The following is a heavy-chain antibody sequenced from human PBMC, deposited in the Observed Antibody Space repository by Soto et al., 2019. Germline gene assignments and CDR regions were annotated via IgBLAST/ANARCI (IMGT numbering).Heavy chain of an antibody. CDR3: AKNQERELPRVIDL. D-gene: IGHD3-16*02. J-gene: IGHJ4*02. CDR2: MSGSSSTT. Sequence: EVRLLESGGGLVKPGGSLRLSCATSGLTFSNYAMSWVRQAPGGGLEWVSSMSGSSSTTYYADSVKGRFTISRDRSKNKLYIKMSRLRAEDTALYYCAKNQERELPRVIDLWGQGTLVTVSS. CDR1: GLTFSNYA. V-gene: IGHV3-23*01.